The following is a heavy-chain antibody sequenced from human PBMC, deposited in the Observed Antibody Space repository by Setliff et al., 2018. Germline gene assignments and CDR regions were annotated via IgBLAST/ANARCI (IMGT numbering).Heavy chain of an antibody. D-gene: IGHD3-22*01. V-gene: IGHV4-59*02. CDR1: GASVSSHY. J-gene: IGHJ6*03. Sequence: SETLSLTCNVSGASVSSHYWDWIRQPPGKGLEWIGFISYSGITTYNVSLKSRVSISVDTSKNQLPLTLSSVTAADTAVYYCARLKYYNSGTYWGNWDYYSNMDVWGKGTTVTVSS. CDR3: ARLKYYNSGTYWGNWDYYSNMDV. CDR2: ISYSGIT.